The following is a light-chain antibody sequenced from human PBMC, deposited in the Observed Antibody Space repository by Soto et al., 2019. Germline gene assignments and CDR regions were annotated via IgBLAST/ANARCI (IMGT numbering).Light chain of an antibody. CDR3: SSYTSSSTLLYV. J-gene: IGLJ1*01. Sequence: QSVLAQPASVSGSPGQSITISCTGTSSDVGGYNYVSWYQQHPGKAPKLMIYEVSNRPSGVSNRFSGSKSGSTASLTISGLQAEDEADYYCSSYTSSSTLLYVFGTGTKVTVL. CDR1: SSDVGGYNY. CDR2: EVS. V-gene: IGLV2-14*01.